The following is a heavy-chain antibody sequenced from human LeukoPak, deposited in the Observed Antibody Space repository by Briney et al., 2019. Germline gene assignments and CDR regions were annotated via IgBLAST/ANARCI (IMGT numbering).Heavy chain of an antibody. D-gene: IGHD3-3*01. Sequence: SETLSLTCTVSGGSISSSSYYWGWLRQPPGKGLEWIGRIYYSGSTYYNPSLKSRVTISVDTSKNQFSLKLSSVTAADTAVYYCARQYYDFWSGYQFDPWGQGTLVTVSS. V-gene: IGHV4-39*07. CDR2: IYYSGST. CDR3: ARQYYDFWSGYQFDP. J-gene: IGHJ5*02. CDR1: GGSISSSSYY.